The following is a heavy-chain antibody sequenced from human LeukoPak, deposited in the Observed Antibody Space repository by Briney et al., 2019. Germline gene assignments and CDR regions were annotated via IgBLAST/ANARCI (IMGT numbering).Heavy chain of an antibody. J-gene: IGHJ4*02. D-gene: IGHD3-22*01. Sequence: ASVKETCKASGYAFTDYYLHWVRQAPGQGLEWMGWINPNTGATDYAQNFNGRVAMTRDTSISTAYMDLSRLSSDDTAVYYCARAAFYYDNSGRSADFGFWAQRTLVSVSS. V-gene: IGHV1-2*02. CDR1: GYAFTDYY. CDR2: INPNTGAT. CDR3: ARAAFYYDNSGRSADFGF.